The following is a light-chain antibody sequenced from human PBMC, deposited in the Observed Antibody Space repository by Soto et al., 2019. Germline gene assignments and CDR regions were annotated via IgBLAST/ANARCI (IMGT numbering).Light chain of an antibody. CDR2: DAS. V-gene: IGKV3-11*01. CDR1: QSVSSY. J-gene: IGKJ2*01. Sequence: EIVLTQSPATLSLSPGERATLSCRASQSVSSYLAWYQQKPGQAPRLLIYDASNRATGIPARFSGSGSGTDFGLTISSLEPEDFAVYYCQQRSNWPPEYTFGQGTKLEIK. CDR3: QQRSNWPPEYT.